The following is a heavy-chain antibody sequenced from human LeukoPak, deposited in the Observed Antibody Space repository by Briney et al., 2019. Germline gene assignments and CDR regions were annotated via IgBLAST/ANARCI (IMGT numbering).Heavy chain of an antibody. V-gene: IGHV3-15*01. D-gene: IGHD3-10*01. CDR2: IKSKTDGGTT. Sequence: PGGSLRLSCAASGFTFSSYAMSWVRQAPGKGLEWVGRIKSKTDGGTTDYAAPVKGRFTISRDDSKNTLNLQMNSLKTEDTAVYYCTTGSPMVRGVMAYWGQGTLVTVSS. CDR3: TTGSPMVRGVMAY. J-gene: IGHJ4*02. CDR1: GFTFSSYA.